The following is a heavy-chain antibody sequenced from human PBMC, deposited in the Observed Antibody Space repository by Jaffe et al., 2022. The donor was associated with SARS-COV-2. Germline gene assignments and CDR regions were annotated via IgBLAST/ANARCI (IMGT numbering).Heavy chain of an antibody. CDR3: VRYGPSPLLVGGGYMFDP. V-gene: IGHV4-34*02. J-gene: IGHJ5*02. D-gene: IGHD2-15*01. Sequence: QVQLQQWGAGLLKPSETLSLTCAVHGGSFNGFYWSWIRQPPGKGLEWIGEIDHRGSTIYKSSLKSRVTISLDTSKNQFSLKLISVTAADTGVYYCVRYGPSPLLVGGGYMFDPWGQGTLVTVSS. CDR2: IDHRGST. CDR1: GGSFNGFY.